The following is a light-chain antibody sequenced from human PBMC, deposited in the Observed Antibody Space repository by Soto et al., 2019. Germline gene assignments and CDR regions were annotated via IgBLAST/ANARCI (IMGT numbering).Light chain of an antibody. Sequence: EIALTQSPSTLSFSPLERPTLSCRASQSVSSYLAWYQQKPGQAPRLLIYDASNRATGIPARFSGSGSGTDFTLTISSLEPEDFAVYYCQQRSNWPLTFGGGTKVDIK. CDR3: QQRSNWPLT. V-gene: IGKV3-11*01. J-gene: IGKJ4*01. CDR2: DAS. CDR1: QSVSSY.